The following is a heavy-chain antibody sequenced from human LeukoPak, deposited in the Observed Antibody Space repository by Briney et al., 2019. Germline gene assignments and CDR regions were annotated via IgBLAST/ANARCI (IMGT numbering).Heavy chain of an antibody. Sequence: GSLRLSCAASGFTFSSYAMSWVRQAPGKGPEWVSAISGNGGSTYYADSVKGRFTISRDNSKNTLYLQMNSLRAEDTAVYYCARVDTAMVPPYWGQGTLVTVSS. J-gene: IGHJ4*02. CDR3: ARVDTAMVPPY. CDR1: GFTFSSYA. V-gene: IGHV3-23*01. CDR2: ISGNGGST. D-gene: IGHD5-18*01.